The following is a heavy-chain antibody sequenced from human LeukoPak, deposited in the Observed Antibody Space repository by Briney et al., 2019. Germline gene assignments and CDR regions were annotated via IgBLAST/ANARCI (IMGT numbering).Heavy chain of an antibody. CDR3: ARGSRWLQLGRYFDY. V-gene: IGHV1-46*01. J-gene: IGHJ4*02. D-gene: IGHD5-24*01. CDR1: GGTFSSYA. Sequence: PVASVKVSCKASGGTFSSYAISWVRQAPGQGLEWMGIINPSGGSTSYAQKFQGRVTMTRDTSTSTVYMELSSLRSEDTAVYCCARGSRWLQLGRYFDYWGQGTLVTVSS. CDR2: INPSGGST.